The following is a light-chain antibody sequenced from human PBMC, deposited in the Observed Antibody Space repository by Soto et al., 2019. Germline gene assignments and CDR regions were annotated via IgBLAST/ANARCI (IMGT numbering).Light chain of an antibody. CDR2: WAS. V-gene: IGKV4-1*01. CDR1: QSVLYSSSNKNY. Sequence: DIVMTQSPDSLAVSLGERATINCRSSQSVLYSSSNKNYLAWYQQKPGQPPKLLIYWASTRESGVADRFSGSGSGTDFTLTISSLQAEDVAVYYCQQYCSSPWTFGQGTKVGIK. J-gene: IGKJ1*01. CDR3: QQYCSSPWT.